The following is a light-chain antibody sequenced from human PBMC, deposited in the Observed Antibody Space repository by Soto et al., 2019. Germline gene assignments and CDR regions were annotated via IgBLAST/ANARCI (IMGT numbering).Light chain of an antibody. CDR1: SSDVGGYNY. V-gene: IGLV2-14*01. Sequence: QSVLTQPASVSGSPGQSITISCTGTSSDVGGYNYVSWYQQHPGKAPKLMIYEVSNRPSGVSNRFSGSKSGNTASLTISGLQAEDEADYYCSSYTSSPSYVFGNGTKVTVL. CDR3: SSYTSSPSYV. J-gene: IGLJ1*01. CDR2: EVS.